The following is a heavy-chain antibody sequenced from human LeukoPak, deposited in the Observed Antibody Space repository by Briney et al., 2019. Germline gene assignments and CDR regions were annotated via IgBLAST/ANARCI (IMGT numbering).Heavy chain of an antibody. Sequence: PGGSLRLSCAASGFTFSSYAMSWFRQAPGKGLEWVSAISGSGGSTYYADSVKGRFTIYRDNSKNTLYLQMNSLRAEDTAVYYCAKDHVLAPWTPFDYWGQGTLVTVSS. CDR1: GFTFSSYA. V-gene: IGHV3-23*01. J-gene: IGHJ4*02. CDR3: AKDHVLAPWTPFDY. D-gene: IGHD3-10*02. CDR2: ISGSGGST.